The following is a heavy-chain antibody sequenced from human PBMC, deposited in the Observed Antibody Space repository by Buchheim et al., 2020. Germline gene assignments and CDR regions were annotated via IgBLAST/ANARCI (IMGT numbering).Heavy chain of an antibody. J-gene: IGHJ6*02. D-gene: IGHD2-21*01. CDR2: ISASGGDT. CDR1: DFTFTSYG. Sequence: EVHLLESGGNLVQPGGSLRLSCAASDFTFTSYGLSWVRQAPGKGLVWVSSISASGGDTYYADSVKGRFTISRDNAKNTLYLQENSQRTEYTAVYNFGGQTNGRGCGGCHNYGMDDWGQGTT. V-gene: IGHV3-23*01. CDR3: GGQTNGRGCGGCHNYGMDD.